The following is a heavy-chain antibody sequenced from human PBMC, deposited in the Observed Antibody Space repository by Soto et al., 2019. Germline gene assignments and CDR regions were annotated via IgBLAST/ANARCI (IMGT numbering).Heavy chain of an antibody. D-gene: IGHD6-6*01. CDR3: AKKLGGPGASLPDS. J-gene: IGHJ4*02. CDR2: ISYDGRIT. V-gene: IGHV3-30*18. Sequence: PGGSLRLSCAASGFAFSIYGMHWVRQSPGKGLEWVAAISYDGRITSYTDSVKGRFTISRDNSKNTLFLQMNSLRPEDTSVYYFAKKLGGPGASLPDSWGQGTLVTVSA. CDR1: GFAFSIYG.